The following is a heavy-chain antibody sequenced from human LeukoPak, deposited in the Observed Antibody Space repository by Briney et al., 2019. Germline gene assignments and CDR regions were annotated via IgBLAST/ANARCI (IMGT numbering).Heavy chain of an antibody. CDR3: ARDSPSGSYDY. Sequence: SETLSLTYTVSGGSISSYYWSWIRQPPGKGLEWIGYIYYSGSTNYNPSLKSRVTISVDTSKNQFSLKLSSVTAADTAVYYCARDSPSGSYDYWGQGTLVTVSS. J-gene: IGHJ4*02. V-gene: IGHV4-59*01. CDR2: IYYSGST. CDR1: GGSISSYY. D-gene: IGHD1-26*01.